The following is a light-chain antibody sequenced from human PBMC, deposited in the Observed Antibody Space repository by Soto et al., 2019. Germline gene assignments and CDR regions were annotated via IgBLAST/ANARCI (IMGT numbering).Light chain of an antibody. J-gene: IGKJ5*01. Sequence: EIVLTPSTGTLSLSPGERATLSCRASQSVSSSYLAWYQQKPGQAPRLLIYGASSRATGIPDRFSGSGSGTDFTLTISRLEPEDFAVYYCQQYGSSITFGQGTRLEIK. CDR3: QQYGSSIT. CDR2: GAS. CDR1: QSVSSSY. V-gene: IGKV3-20*01.